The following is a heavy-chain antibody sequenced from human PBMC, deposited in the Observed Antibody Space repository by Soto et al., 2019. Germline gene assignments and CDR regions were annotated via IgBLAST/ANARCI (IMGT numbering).Heavy chain of an antibody. CDR1: GYTFTGYY. D-gene: IGHD3-16*01. CDR2: INPNSGGT. CDR3: ARVGVGARGLYYYYGMDV. Sequence: GASVKVSCKASGYTFTGYYMHWVRQAPGQGLEWMGWINPNSGGTNYAQKFQGRVTMTRDTSISTAYRELSRLRPDDTAVEYCARVGVGARGLYYYYGMDVWGQGTTVTVSS. J-gene: IGHJ6*02. V-gene: IGHV1-2*02.